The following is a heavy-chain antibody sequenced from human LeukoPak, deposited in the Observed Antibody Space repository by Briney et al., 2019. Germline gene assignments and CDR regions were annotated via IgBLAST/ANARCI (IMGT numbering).Heavy chain of an antibody. Sequence: SETLSLTCTVSGDSISSYHWSWIRQPPGKGLEWIGYIYYSGSTNYNPSLKSRVTISVDTSKNQFSLKLSSVTAADTAVYYCASAISAENAFDIWGQGTMVTVSS. CDR2: IYYSGST. CDR1: GDSISSYH. V-gene: IGHV4-59*08. D-gene: IGHD3-3*01. CDR3: ASAISAENAFDI. J-gene: IGHJ3*02.